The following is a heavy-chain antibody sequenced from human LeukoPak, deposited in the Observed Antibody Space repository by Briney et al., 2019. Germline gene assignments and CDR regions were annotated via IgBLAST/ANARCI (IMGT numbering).Heavy chain of an antibody. CDR3: AKDYRRLLWFGDRLKGYYYGMDV. Sequence: GGSLRLSCAASGFTFSRYAMSWVRQAPGKGLEWVSAISGSGGSTYYADSVKGRFTISRDNSKNTLYLQMNSLRAEDTAVYYCAKDYRRLLWFGDRLKGYYYGMDVWGKGTTVTVSS. V-gene: IGHV3-23*01. CDR2: ISGSGGST. D-gene: IGHD3-10*01. CDR1: GFTFSRYA. J-gene: IGHJ6*04.